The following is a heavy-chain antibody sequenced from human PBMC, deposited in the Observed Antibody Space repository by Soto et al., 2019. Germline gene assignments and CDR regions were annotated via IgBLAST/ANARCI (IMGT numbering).Heavy chain of an antibody. CDR2: ISPYNDNT. J-gene: IGHJ6*03. V-gene: IGHV1-18*01. Sequence: QVQLVQSGAEVKKPGASVKVSCKASGYTFTPYGISWVRHAPEQRLERMGWISPYNDNTDYAQNFEGRVTMTTDTPTSTAYMELRSLRSGDTAVYYCARVRRQLVDMDVWGKGTTVTVSS. CDR3: ARVRRQLVDMDV. D-gene: IGHD6-6*01. CDR1: GYTFTPYG.